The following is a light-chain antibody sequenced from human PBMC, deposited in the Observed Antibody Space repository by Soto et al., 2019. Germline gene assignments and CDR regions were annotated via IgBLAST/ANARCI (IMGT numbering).Light chain of an antibody. CDR1: QSLSSNY. J-gene: IGKJ2*01. Sequence: EIVLTQSPGTLSLSPGERATLSCRASQSLSSNYLAWFQQKPRQAPRLLMYGASGRATGIPARFSGSGSGTDFTLTISRLEPEDFAVYYCQQYGSSPYIFGQGTKLEIK. V-gene: IGKV3-20*01. CDR3: QQYGSSPYI. CDR2: GAS.